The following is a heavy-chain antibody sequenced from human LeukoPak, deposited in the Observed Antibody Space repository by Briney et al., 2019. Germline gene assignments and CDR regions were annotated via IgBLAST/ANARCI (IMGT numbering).Heavy chain of an antibody. CDR3: ARDYLFSPGYPVLYFDY. V-gene: IGHV1-2*02. CDR1: GFTFTGYY. J-gene: IGHJ4*02. Sequence: GASVKVSCKASGFTFTGYYMHWVRQAPGQGLEWMGWITPNSGGTNYAQKFQGRVTMTRDTSISTAYMELSRLRSDDTAVYYCARDYLFSPGYPVLYFDYWGQGTLVTVSS. CDR2: ITPNSGGT. D-gene: IGHD1-1*01.